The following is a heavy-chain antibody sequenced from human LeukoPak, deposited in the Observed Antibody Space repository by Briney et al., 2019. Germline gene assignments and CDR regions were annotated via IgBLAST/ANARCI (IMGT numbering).Heavy chain of an antibody. V-gene: IGHV3-33*08. J-gene: IGHJ4*02. D-gene: IGHD2-2*01. CDR2: IWYDGSNK. CDR1: GFTFSSYA. Sequence: GGSLRLSWAAAGFTFSSYAMHWVRQAPGKGLEWVAVIWYDGSNKYYADSVKGRFTISRDNSKNTLYLQMNSLRAEDTAVYYCARNRRYCSSTSCRTVADSSSARIFDYWGQGTLVTVSS. CDR3: ARNRRYCSSTSCRTVADSSSARIFDY.